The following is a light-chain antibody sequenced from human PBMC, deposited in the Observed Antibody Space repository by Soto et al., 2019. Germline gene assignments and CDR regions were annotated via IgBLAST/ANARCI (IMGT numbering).Light chain of an antibody. Sequence: DIGLTQSPATLSLSPGERTTLSCRANQSVGTYLNWYQQKSGQAPRLLIFDASNRAAGIPARFSGSGSGTDFTLTISSLDPEDCAVYFCQQRRLWLTFGGGTKVE. CDR1: QSVGTY. V-gene: IGKV3-11*01. CDR2: DAS. J-gene: IGKJ4*01. CDR3: QQRRLWLT.